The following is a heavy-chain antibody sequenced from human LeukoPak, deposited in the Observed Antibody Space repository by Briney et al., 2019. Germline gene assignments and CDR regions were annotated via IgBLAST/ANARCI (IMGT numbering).Heavy chain of an antibody. CDR3: ARDAGDCGGDCPRWFDP. V-gene: IGHV3-74*01. CDR2: INPDGATT. D-gene: IGHD2-21*02. Sequence: GGSLRLSCAASGFTFSSYWMHWVRQAPGKGLVWVSRINPDGATTSYADSVKGRFTISRDNAKNTADLQMNSLRGEDTAVYYCARDAGDCGGDCPRWFDPWGQGILVTVSS. CDR1: GFTFSSYW. J-gene: IGHJ5*02.